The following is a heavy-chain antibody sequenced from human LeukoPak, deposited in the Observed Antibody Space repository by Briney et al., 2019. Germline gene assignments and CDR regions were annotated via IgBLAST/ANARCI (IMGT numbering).Heavy chain of an antibody. D-gene: IGHD6-13*01. V-gene: IGHV3-11*04. Sequence: PGGSLRVSCAASGFTFSDYYMSWIRQAPGKGLEGVSYISSSGSTIYYAGSVKGRFTISRDNDKNSLYLQMNSLRAEDTAVYYCARGEEQQLVPYLDYWGQGTLVTVSS. CDR2: ISSSGSTI. CDR3: ARGEEQQLVPYLDY. CDR1: GFTFSDYY. J-gene: IGHJ4*02.